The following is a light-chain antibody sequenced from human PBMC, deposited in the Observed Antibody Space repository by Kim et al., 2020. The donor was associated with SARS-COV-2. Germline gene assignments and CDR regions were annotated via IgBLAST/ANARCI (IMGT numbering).Light chain of an antibody. Sequence: PGGRATPSCRARQRLTSNHCAWDQHKTGQGPRLLICAAASRATGVPERFSGSGAGTEFTLTITRLEPEDFAVYYCQQYGSSPLITFGQGTRLEIK. V-gene: IGKV3-20*01. J-gene: IGKJ5*01. CDR2: AAA. CDR1: QRLTSNH. CDR3: QQYGSSPLIT.